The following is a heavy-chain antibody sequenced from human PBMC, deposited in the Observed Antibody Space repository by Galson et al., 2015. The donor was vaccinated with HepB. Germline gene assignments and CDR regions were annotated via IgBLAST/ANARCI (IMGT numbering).Heavy chain of an antibody. CDR2: IYYSGST. CDR3: ARHGMTTVVRRNWYFDL. D-gene: IGHD4-23*01. J-gene: IGHJ2*01. CDR1: GGSISSSSYY. V-gene: IGHV4-39*01. Sequence: ETLSLTCTVSGGSISSSSYYWGWIRQPPGQGLEWIGSIYYSGSTYYNPSLKSRVTISVDTFKNQFSLKLSSVTAADTAVYYCARHGMTTVVRRNWYFDLWGRGTLVTVSS.